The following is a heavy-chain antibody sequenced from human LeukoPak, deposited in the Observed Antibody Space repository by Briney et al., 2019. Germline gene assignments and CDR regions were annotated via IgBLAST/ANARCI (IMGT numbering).Heavy chain of an antibody. J-gene: IGHJ6*02. CDR3: ARLPIFGVVIWDYGMDV. V-gene: IGHV4-39*01. CDR1: GGSISSSSYY. CDR2: IYYSGST. D-gene: IGHD3-3*01. Sequence: SETLSLTCTVSGGSISSSSYYWGWIRQPPGKGLEWIGSIYYSGSTYYNPSLKSRVTISVDTSKNQFSLKLSSVTAADTAVYYCARLPIFGVVIWDYGMDVWGQGTTVTVSS.